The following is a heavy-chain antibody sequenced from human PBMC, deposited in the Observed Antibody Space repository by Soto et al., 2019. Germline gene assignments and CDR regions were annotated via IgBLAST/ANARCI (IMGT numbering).Heavy chain of an antibody. J-gene: IGHJ5*02. CDR2: ISAYNGNT. D-gene: IGHD5-18*01. Sequence: ASVKVSCKASGYTFTSYGISWVRQAPGQGLEWMGWISAYNGNTNYAQKLQGRVTMTTDTSTSTAYMELRSLRSDDTAVYYCARTWIQRWVPGVAAGPFDPWGQGTLVTVSS. CDR3: ARTWIQRWVPGVAAGPFDP. V-gene: IGHV1-18*01. CDR1: GYTFTSYG.